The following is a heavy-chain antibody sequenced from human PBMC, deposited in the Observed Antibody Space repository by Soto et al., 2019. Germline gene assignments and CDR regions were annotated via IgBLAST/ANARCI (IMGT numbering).Heavy chain of an antibody. CDR1: GGSISSYH. CDR2: ISYSGST. CDR3: ARAVYYYASSGYYFNY. Sequence: SETLSLTCTVSGGSISSYHWSWIRQPPERGLEWIGHISYSGSTNYNPSLKSRVTISVDTSKNQFSLKLSSVTAADTAVYYCARAVYYYASSGYYFNYWGQGTLVTVSS. J-gene: IGHJ4*02. V-gene: IGHV4-59*01. D-gene: IGHD3-22*01.